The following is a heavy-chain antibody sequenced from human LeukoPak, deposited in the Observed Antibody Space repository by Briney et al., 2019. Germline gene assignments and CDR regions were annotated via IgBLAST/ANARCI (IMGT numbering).Heavy chain of an antibody. Sequence: GASVKVSCKASGGTFSRDAISWVRQAPGQGLEWMGGIIPIFGTANYAQKFQGRVTITTDESTSTAYMEVSSLRSEDTAVYYCARARSIAARPYHYYMDVWGKGTTVTVSS. CDR2: IIPIFGTA. CDR1: GGTFSRDA. CDR3: ARARSIAARPYHYYMDV. V-gene: IGHV1-69*05. J-gene: IGHJ6*03. D-gene: IGHD6-6*01.